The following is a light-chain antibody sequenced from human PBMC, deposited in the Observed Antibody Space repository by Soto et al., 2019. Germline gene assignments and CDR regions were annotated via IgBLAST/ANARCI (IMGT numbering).Light chain of an antibody. J-gene: IGKJ1*01. V-gene: IGKV1-12*01. CDR3: QQAYGFPRT. Sequence: DIQMTQSPSSVSASVGDRVTITCRASQGISTWLAWYQQKPGKAPNLLIYAASSLQSGVPSRFRGRGSGTDFTLTINSLQPEEFATYYCQQAYGFPRTFGQGTKVELK. CDR1: QGISTW. CDR2: AAS.